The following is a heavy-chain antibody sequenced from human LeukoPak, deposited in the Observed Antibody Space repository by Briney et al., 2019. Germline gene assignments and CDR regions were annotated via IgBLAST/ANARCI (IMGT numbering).Heavy chain of an antibody. Sequence: SETLSLTCTVSGASISSYYWSWIRQPPGKGLDWIGYISDSGSTYYNTSLKSRVTISVDTSKNQFSLKLSSVTAADTAVYYCARGAIAATYYYYGMDVWGQGTTVTVSS. D-gene: IGHD2-15*01. CDR2: ISDSGST. V-gene: IGHV4-59*01. J-gene: IGHJ6*02. CDR1: GASISSYY. CDR3: ARGAIAATYYYYGMDV.